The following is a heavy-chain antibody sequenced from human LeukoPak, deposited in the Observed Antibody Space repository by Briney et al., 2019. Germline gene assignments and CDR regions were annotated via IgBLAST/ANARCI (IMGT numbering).Heavy chain of an antibody. V-gene: IGHV3-23*01. CDR3: AKRDSSGSYYFDY. CDR1: GFTFSRYA. CDR2: VTGSDGST. D-gene: IGHD6-19*01. Sequence: GGSLRLSCAASGFTFSRYAMTWVRQAPGKGLEWVSIVTGSDGSTYYADSVKGRFTISRDNSKNTLYLLMNSLRAEDTAVYYCAKRDSSGSYYFDYWGQGTLVTVPS. J-gene: IGHJ4*02.